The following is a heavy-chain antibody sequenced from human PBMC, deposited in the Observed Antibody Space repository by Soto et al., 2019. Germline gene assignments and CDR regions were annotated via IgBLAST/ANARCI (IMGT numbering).Heavy chain of an antibody. CDR3: AKEGAAYYFDY. Sequence: GGSLRLSCAASGFTFSSYGMHWVRQAPGKGLEWVAVISYDGSNKYYADSVKGRFTISRDNSKNTLYLQMNSLRAEDTAVYYCAKEGAAYYFDYWGQGTLVTVSS. CDR1: GFTFSSYG. J-gene: IGHJ4*02. CDR2: ISYDGSNK. V-gene: IGHV3-30*18.